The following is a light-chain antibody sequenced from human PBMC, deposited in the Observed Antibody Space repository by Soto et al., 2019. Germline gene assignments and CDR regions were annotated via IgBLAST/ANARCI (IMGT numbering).Light chain of an antibody. CDR2: AAS. CDR3: QKYDSALGT. J-gene: IGKJ1*01. V-gene: IGKV1-27*01. CDR1: QGISNY. Sequence: DIQMTQSPSSLSASIGDRVTMTCRATQGISNYLAWYQQKPGKVPKLLICAASTLQSGVPSRFSGSGSGTDFTLTISSLQPEDVATYYCQKYDSALGTFGQGTKVDNK.